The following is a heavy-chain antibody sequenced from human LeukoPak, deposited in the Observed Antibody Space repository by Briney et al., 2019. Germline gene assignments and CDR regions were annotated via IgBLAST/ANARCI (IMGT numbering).Heavy chain of an antibody. J-gene: IGHJ3*02. CDR3: ARAKWELFSAFDI. CDR1: GSRFTSYW. V-gene: IGHV5-51*01. CDR2: IYPGDSDN. D-gene: IGHD1-26*01. Sequence: GEPLKISFKGSGSRFTSYWIGWVRPMPGKGLEWMGIIYPGDSDNRYSTSFQGQVTISADKSINTAYLQWSSLKASDTAMYYCARAKWELFSAFDIWGQGTMVTVSS.